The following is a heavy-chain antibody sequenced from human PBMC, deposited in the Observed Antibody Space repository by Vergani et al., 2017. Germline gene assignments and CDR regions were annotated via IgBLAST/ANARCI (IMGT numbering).Heavy chain of an antibody. CDR2: ISYDGSNK. CDR3: ATDIVVVPAAIDAFDL. D-gene: IGHD2-2*01. J-gene: IGHJ3*01. Sequence: QVQLVESGGGVVQPGRSLRLSCAASGFTFSSYGMHWVRQAPGKGLEWVAVISYDGSNKYYADSVKGRFTISRDNSKNTLYLQMNSLRAEDTAGYYCATDIVVVPAAIDAFDLWGQGTMVTVSS. CDR1: GFTFSSYG. V-gene: IGHV3-30*03.